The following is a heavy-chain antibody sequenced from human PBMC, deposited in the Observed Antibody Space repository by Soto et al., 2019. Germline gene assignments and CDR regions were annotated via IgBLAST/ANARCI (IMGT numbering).Heavy chain of an antibody. V-gene: IGHV4-39*01. CDR3: ARHFSAGITGTAHPNEYFQH. CDR1: GGSISSSSYY. Sequence: QLQLQESGPGLVKPSETLSLTCTVSGGSISSSSYYWGWIRQPPGKGLEWIGSIYYSGSTYYNPSLKSRVTISVDTAKNQFSLKLSSVTAAHTAVYYCARHFSAGITGTAHPNEYFQHWGQGTLVTVSS. CDR2: IYYSGST. D-gene: IGHD1-7*01. J-gene: IGHJ1*01.